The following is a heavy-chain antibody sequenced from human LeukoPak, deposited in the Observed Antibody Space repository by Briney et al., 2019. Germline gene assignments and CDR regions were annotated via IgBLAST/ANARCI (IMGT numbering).Heavy chain of an antibody. J-gene: IGHJ4*02. CDR2: NYYSGST. V-gene: IGHV4-59*08. CDR1: GGSISSYY. CDR3: ARQALSDLSSDY. Sequence: SETLSLTCTVSGGSISSYYWSWIRQPPGKGLEWIGYNYYSGSTNYNPSLKSRVTISVDTSKNQFSPKLSSVTAADTAVYYCARQALSDLSSDYWGQGTLVTVSS.